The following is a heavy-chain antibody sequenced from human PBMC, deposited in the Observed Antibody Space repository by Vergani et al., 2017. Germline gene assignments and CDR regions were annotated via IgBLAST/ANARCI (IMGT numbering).Heavy chain of an antibody. V-gene: IGHV3-48*03. CDR2: ISSSGSTI. D-gene: IGHD3-10*01. CDR3: ARDYGVVQGVIGYFDY. Sequence: EVQLVESGGGLVQPGGSLRLSCAASGFTFSSYEMNWVRQAPGKGLEWVSYISSSGSTIYYADSVKGRFTISRDNAKNSLYLQMNSLRAEDTAVYYCARDYGVVQGVIGYFDYWGQGTLVTVSS. CDR1: GFTFSSYE. J-gene: IGHJ4*02.